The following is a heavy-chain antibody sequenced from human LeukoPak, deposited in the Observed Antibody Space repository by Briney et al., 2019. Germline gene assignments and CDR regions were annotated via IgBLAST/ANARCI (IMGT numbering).Heavy chain of an antibody. Sequence: GASVKVSCKASGYMFIGYYIHWVRQAPGQGLEWMGWISAYNGNTNYAQKLQGRVTMTTDTSTSTAYMELRSLRSGDTAVYYCARDRWPAAGIIFDYWGQGTLVTVSS. J-gene: IGHJ4*02. D-gene: IGHD6-13*01. CDR2: ISAYNGNT. V-gene: IGHV1-18*04. CDR1: GYMFIGYY. CDR3: ARDRWPAAGIIFDY.